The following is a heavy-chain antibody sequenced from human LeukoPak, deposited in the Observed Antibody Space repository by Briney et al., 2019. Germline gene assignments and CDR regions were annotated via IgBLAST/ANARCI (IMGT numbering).Heavy chain of an antibody. CDR3: ARDSGLGPTWHPFDH. CDR1: GYNFTDYY. CDR2: INPKSGGT. J-gene: IGHJ4*02. Sequence: ASVKVSCKASGYNFTDYYIHWVRQAPGQGLEWMGLINPKSGGTNYAQKFRGRVTMTRDTSISTAYMELSGLRSDDTAVYYCARDSGLGPTWHPFDHWGQGTPVTVSS. D-gene: IGHD1-26*01. V-gene: IGHV1-2*02.